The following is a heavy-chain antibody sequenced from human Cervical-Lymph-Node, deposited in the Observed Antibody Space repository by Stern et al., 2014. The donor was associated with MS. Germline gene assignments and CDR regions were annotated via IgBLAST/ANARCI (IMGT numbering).Heavy chain of an antibody. CDR2: IRNKANNYAT. V-gene: IGHV3-73*01. CDR1: GFSFSGSA. D-gene: IGHD1-26*01. J-gene: IGHJ4*02. Sequence: EMQLVESGGGLAQPGESLKVSCAASGFSFSGSAMHWVRQTSGKGLEWIGRIRNKANNYATTYAASVRGRFILSRDDSENKASLEMNSLKTEDTAVYYCAISVGTTEYWGQGNLVIVSS. CDR3: AISVGTTEY.